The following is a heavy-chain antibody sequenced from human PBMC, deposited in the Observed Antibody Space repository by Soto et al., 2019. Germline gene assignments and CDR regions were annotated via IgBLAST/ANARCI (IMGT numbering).Heavy chain of an antibody. CDR2: ISDDVKNK. Sequence: GGSLRLSCSASGFTLCSYGMHWVLQAPGKGLEGVAVISDDVKNKNYADSVKGRVTIAMDSSKNTRNLQTNSLRAEATAVYYGEYLCFGELVADYCVPRTLV. V-gene: IGHV3-30*03. D-gene: IGHD3-10*01. CDR3: EYLCFGELVADY. J-gene: IGHJ4*02. CDR1: GFTLCSYG.